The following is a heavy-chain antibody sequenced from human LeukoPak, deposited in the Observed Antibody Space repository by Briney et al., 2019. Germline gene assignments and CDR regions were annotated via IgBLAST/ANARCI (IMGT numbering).Heavy chain of an antibody. V-gene: IGHV3-74*01. D-gene: IGHD3-22*01. CDR3: VRDIYYDSSGSYYYYGMDV. J-gene: IGHJ6*02. CDR1: GFTFSSYW. Sequence: GGSLRLSCAASGFTFSSYWMHWVRQAPGKGLVWVSRINSDGSSTSYADSVKGRFTISRDNAKNTLYLQMNSLRAEDTAVYYCVRDIYYDSSGSYYYYGMDVWGQGTTVTVSS. CDR2: INSDGSST.